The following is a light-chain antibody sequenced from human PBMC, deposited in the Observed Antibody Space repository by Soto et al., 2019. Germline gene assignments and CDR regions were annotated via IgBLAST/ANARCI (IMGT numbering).Light chain of an antibody. J-gene: IGLJ1*01. Sequence: QSVLTQPRSVSGSPGQSVTISCTGTSSDVGGYNYVSWYQQHPGKAPKLKIYDVSMRPSGVPDRFSGSKSGNTASLTISGLQGEDEADYYCCSYACSQTRVFGTGTKVTVL. CDR1: SSDVGGYNY. CDR3: CSYACSQTRV. V-gene: IGLV2-11*01. CDR2: DVS.